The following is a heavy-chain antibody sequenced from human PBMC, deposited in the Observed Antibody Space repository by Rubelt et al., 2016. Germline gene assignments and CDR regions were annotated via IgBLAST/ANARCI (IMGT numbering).Heavy chain of an antibody. D-gene: IGHD1-1*01. CDR3: ARVMETGIAPDYFDY. J-gene: IGHJ4*02. Sequence: QVQLVESGGGVVQPGRSLRLSCAASGFTFSNYAMHWVRQAPGKGLEWVAVISYDGSNEYYADSVKGRFTISRDNSKNTLYLQMNSLRAEDMAVYYCARVMETGIAPDYFDYWGQGTLVTVSS. V-gene: IGHV3-30*04. CDR2: ISYDGSNE. CDR1: GFTFSNYA.